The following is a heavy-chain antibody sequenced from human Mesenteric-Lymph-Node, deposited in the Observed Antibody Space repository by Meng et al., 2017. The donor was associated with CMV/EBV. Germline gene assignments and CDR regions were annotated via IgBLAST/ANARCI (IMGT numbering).Heavy chain of an antibody. D-gene: IGHD5-24*01. Sequence: GSLRLSCTVSGGSITTYYWSWIRQPPGKGLEWIGYMYYTGRTGYNSSLKSRVTISVDTSKNQFSLKLSSVTAADTAVYYCARGDGNSPDHSDYWGQGTLVTVSS. CDR2: MYYTGRT. CDR1: GGSITTYY. V-gene: IGHV4-59*01. CDR3: ARGDGNSPDHSDY. J-gene: IGHJ4*02.